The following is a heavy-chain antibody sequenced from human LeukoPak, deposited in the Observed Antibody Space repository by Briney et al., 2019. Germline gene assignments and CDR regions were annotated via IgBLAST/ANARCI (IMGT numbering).Heavy chain of an antibody. V-gene: IGHV3-23*01. CDR1: GFTFYMYA. CDR3: AKDRPNFYENSRHYYRRDGDS. CDR2: MCGTAGCT. D-gene: IGHD3-22*01. Sequence: GGSLRLSCAASGFTFYMYAMSWVRQAPGKGLEWVASMCGTAGCTFYPDSVKGRFTISRDNSKNILYLQMNSLRAEDTAIYYCAKDRPNFYENSRHYYRRDGDSWGQGTLVTVSS. J-gene: IGHJ5*01.